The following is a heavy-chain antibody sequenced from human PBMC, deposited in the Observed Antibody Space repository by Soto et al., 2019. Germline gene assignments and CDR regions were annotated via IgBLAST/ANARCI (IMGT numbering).Heavy chain of an antibody. Sequence: SGNPFPTCTVSGGSLSSYYWGWVRQPPRKGLEGIGYIYYSGSTNYNPSLKSRVTISVDTSKNQFSLKLSSVTAADTAVYYCARDSVGRSYGLFYYYYYGMDVWGQGTTVTVSS. J-gene: IGHJ6*02. CDR2: IYYSGST. D-gene: IGHD5-18*01. V-gene: IGHV4-59*01. CDR1: GGSLSSYY. CDR3: ARDSVGRSYGLFYYYYYGMDV.